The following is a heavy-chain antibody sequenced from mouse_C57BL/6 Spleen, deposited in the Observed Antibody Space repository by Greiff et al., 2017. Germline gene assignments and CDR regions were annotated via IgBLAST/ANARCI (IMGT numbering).Heavy chain of an antibody. CDR1: GIDFSRYW. CDR3: ASNRYFDY. Sequence: ASGIDFSRYWMSWVRRAPGKGLEWIGEINPDSSTINYAPSLKDKFIISRDNAKNTLYLQMSKVRSEDTSLYYCASNRYFDYWGQGTTLTVSS. CDR2: INPDSSTI. V-gene: IGHV4-1*01. J-gene: IGHJ2*01.